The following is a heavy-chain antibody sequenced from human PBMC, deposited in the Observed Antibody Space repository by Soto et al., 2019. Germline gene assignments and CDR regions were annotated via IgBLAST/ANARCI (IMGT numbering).Heavy chain of an antibody. CDR3: ATRLQADGDFYYYYYMDV. V-gene: IGHV4-34*01. Sequence: PSETLSLTCAVYGGSFSGYYWSWIRQPPGKGLEWIGEINHSGSTNYNPSLKSRVTISVDTSKNQFSLKLSSVTAADTAVYYCATRLQADGDFYYYYYMDVWGKGTTVTVSS. CDR2: INHSGST. D-gene: IGHD3-10*01. J-gene: IGHJ6*03. CDR1: GGSFSGYY.